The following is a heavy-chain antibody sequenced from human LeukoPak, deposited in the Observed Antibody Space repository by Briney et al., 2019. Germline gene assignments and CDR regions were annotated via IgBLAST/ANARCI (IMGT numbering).Heavy chain of an antibody. CDR3: ASLRERSYYARGFDY. CDR2: IYTSGDT. J-gene: IGHJ4*02. Sequence: SETLSLTCSVSGGSISYNYWSWIRQPAGKGLEWIGRIYTSGDTDYNPSLSSRVTISVDTSKNEFSLKLSSVTAADTAVYYCASLRERSYYARGFDYWGQGTLVTVSS. V-gene: IGHV4-4*07. CDR1: GGSISYNY. D-gene: IGHD1-26*01.